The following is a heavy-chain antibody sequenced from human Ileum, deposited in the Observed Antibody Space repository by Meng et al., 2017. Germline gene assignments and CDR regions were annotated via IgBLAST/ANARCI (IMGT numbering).Heavy chain of an antibody. Sequence: GESLKISCAASGFTFSSYEMNWVRQAPGKGLEWVSYISSSGSTIYYADSVKGRFTISRDNAKNSLYLQMNSLRAEDTAVYYCAREVRYYDSSGYYYGCFDYWGQGTLVTVSS. D-gene: IGHD3-22*01. CDR2: ISSSGSTI. CDR1: GFTFSSYE. CDR3: AREVRYYDSSGYYYGCFDY. J-gene: IGHJ4*02. V-gene: IGHV3-48*03.